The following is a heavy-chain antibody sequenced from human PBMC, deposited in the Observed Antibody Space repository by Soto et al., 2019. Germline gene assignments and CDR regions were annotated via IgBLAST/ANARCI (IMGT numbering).Heavy chain of an antibody. V-gene: IGHV2-5*02. CDR2: LYWDDDK. Sequence: QITLNESGPTVVRPTETLTLTCRFSGFSLTTSGVGVGWIRQSPGKAPEWLALLYWDDDKRYSASLKSRLTITNDTSKNQVVLTVSDLDPTDTATYYCAHRVLRTVFGLVTTTAIYFDFWGQGTPVAVSS. D-gene: IGHD3-3*01. CDR1: GFSLTTSGVG. CDR3: AHRVLRTVFGLVTTTAIYFDF. J-gene: IGHJ4*02.